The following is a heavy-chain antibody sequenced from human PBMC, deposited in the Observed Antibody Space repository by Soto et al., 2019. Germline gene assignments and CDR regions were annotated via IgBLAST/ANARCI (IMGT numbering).Heavy chain of an antibody. Sequence: GASVKVSCKASGFALGRNAIHWGRQAPGQRPECLGWINGGNGNTKYSQNFHDRLTITKDTSTSTAYMELTSLTSDDTAVYYCARPSGYSSSFVPYWGQGTLVTVSS. CDR1: GFALGRNA. J-gene: IGHJ4*02. CDR2: INGGNGNT. CDR3: ARPSGYSSSFVPY. D-gene: IGHD6-13*01. V-gene: IGHV1-3*01.